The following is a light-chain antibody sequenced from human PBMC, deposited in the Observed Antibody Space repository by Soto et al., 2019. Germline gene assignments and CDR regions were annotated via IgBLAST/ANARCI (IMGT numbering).Light chain of an antibody. CDR2: GAS. V-gene: IGKV3-15*01. Sequence: EIVMTQSPATPSVSPGERATLSCRASQSVSNNLAWYQQKPGQAPRLLIYGASTRATGVPARFSGSGSGTDFTLTMSSLLSEDFAVYYCQQYNNWPLTFGQGTRLEI. CDR1: QSVSNN. CDR3: QQYNNWPLT. J-gene: IGKJ5*01.